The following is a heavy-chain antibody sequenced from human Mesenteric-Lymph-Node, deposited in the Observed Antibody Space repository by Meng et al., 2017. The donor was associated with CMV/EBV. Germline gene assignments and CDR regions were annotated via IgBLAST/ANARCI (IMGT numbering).Heavy chain of an antibody. Sequence: SGDSFTSYWMTWDRKRARKGGGSMGRIDHTNSYTNYPPSLPLPLTLAVDKSISTEYRQWSSLKASDTAMYYCAGSQDSSGWGFRFFGFWGQGTLVTVSS. CDR2: IDHTNSYT. D-gene: IGHD6-19*01. CDR1: GDSFTSYW. V-gene: IGHV5-10-1*01. CDR3: AGSQDSSGWGFRFFGF. J-gene: IGHJ4*02.